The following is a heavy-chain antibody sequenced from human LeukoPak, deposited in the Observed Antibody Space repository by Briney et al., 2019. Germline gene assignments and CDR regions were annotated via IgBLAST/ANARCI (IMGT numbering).Heavy chain of an antibody. Sequence: PGGSLRLSCVASGFTFSSYWMSWVRQAPGKGLEWVANINQDGSAKYYVDSLKGRFTISRDNAKNSLSLQVNSLRAEDTAVYYCAKPPGLRRLDPWGQGTLVTVSS. V-gene: IGHV3-7*03. D-gene: IGHD5-12*01. J-gene: IGHJ5*02. CDR3: AKPPGLRRLDP. CDR2: INQDGSAK. CDR1: GFTFSSYW.